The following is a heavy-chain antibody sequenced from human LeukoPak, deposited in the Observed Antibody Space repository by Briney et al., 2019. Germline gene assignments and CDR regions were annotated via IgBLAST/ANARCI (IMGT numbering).Heavy chain of an antibody. V-gene: IGHV4-4*07. Sequence: SETLSLTSTVSGGSISSYYWSWIRQPAGKGLEWIGRIYTSGSTNYNPSLKSRVTMSVDTSKNQFSLKLSSVTAAVTAVYYCARDLEDCSGGSCYRPGVDKNAFDIWGQGTMVTVSS. CDR3: ARDLEDCSGGSCYRPGVDKNAFDI. D-gene: IGHD2-15*01. CDR1: GGSISSYY. CDR2: IYTSGST. J-gene: IGHJ3*02.